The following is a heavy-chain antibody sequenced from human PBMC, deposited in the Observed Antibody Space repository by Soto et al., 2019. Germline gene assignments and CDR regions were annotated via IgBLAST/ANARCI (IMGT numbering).Heavy chain of an antibody. CDR3: TGAYYDIDGYILDP. J-gene: IGHJ5*02. CDR1: GGSISSSSYY. Sequence: PSETLSLTCTVSGGSISSSSYYWGWIRQPPGKGLEWIGSIYSTGTTTYYSQSLKSRVTISVDTAKNQFSLSLSSVTAADTAVYYCTGAYYDIDGYILDPWGQGTSVTVSS. CDR2: IYSTGTTT. D-gene: IGHD3-22*01. V-gene: IGHV4-39*07.